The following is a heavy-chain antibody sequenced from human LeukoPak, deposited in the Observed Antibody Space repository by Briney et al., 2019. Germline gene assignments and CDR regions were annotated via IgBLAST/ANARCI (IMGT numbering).Heavy chain of an antibody. CDR3: ARGAYCSSTSCYTYFDY. J-gene: IGHJ4*02. CDR1: GYTFTGYY. CDR2: INPNSGGT. Sequence: ASVKVSCKASGYTFTGYYMHWVRQAPGQGLEWMGWINPNSGGTNYAQKFRGRVTMTRDTSISTAYMELSRLRSDDTAVYYCARGAYCSSTSCYTYFDYWGQGTLVTVSS. D-gene: IGHD2-2*02. V-gene: IGHV1-2*02.